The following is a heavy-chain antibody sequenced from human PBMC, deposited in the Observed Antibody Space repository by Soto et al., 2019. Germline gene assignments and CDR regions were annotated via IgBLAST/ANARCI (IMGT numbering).Heavy chain of an antibody. Sequence: SQTLSLTCAISGDSVSNNSVAWNWVRQSPSRGLEWLGRTYYGSKWHCDYAPSVRSRITINPDTSKNHFSLQLNSVSPEDAAVYYCARTLRGRGVKYFDDWGQVTLVTVSS. CDR2: TYYGSKWHC. D-gene: IGHD3-10*01. J-gene: IGHJ4*02. CDR3: ARTLRGRGVKYFDD. V-gene: IGHV6-1*01. CDR1: GDSVSNNSVA.